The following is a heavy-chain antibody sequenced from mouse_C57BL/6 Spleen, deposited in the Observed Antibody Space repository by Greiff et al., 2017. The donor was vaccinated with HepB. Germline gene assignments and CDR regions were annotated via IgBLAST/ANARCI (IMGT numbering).Heavy chain of an antibody. V-gene: IGHV1-74*01. CDR2: IHPSDSDT. CDR1: GYTFTSYW. Sequence: QVQLQQPGAELVKPGASVKVSCKASGYTFTSYWMHWVKQRPGQGLEWIGRIHPSDSDTNYNQKFKGKATLTVDKSSSTAYMQLSSLTSEDSAVYHCSKSTMVTGGPSSYWGQGTTLTVSS. D-gene: IGHD2-2*01. J-gene: IGHJ2*01. CDR3: SKSTMVTGGPSSY.